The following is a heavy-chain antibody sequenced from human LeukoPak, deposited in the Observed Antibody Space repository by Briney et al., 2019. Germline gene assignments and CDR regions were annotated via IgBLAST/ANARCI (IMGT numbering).Heavy chain of an antibody. CDR2: IYYSGNT. Sequence: SSETLSLTCTVSGGSISSYYWSWIRQPPGKGLEWIGYIYYSGNTNYNPSLKSRVTISVDTSKNQFSLKLSSVTAADTAVYYCARGAPVAGTLHLPWGQGTLVTVSS. V-gene: IGHV4-59*01. CDR3: ARGAPVAGTLHLP. J-gene: IGHJ5*02. CDR1: GGSISSYY. D-gene: IGHD6-19*01.